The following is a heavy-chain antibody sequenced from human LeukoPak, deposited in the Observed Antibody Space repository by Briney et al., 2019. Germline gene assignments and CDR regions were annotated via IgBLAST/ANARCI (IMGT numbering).Heavy chain of an antibody. CDR1: GGSFSGYY. D-gene: IGHD2-2*01. J-gene: IGHJ4*02. CDR2: ISHSGST. V-gene: IGHV4-34*01. Sequence: PSETLSLTCAVYGGSFSGYYWSWIRQPPGKGLEWIGEISHSGSTNYNPSLKSRVTISVDTSKNQFSLKLSSVTAADTAVYYCARGRPRRFIVVVPAAFTIFDYWGQGTLVTVSS. CDR3: ARGRPRRFIVVVPAAFTIFDY.